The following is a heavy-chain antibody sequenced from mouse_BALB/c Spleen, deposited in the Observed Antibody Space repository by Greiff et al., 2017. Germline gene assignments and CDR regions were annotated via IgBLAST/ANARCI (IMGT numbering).Heavy chain of an antibody. CDR3: ARNYSRDYWYFDY. Sequence: EVKVVESGGGLVKPGGSLKLSCAASGFTFSSYYMSWVRQTPEKRLEWVAGINSNGGSTYYPDTVKGRFTISRDNAKNTLYLQLSSLKSEDTALYYCARNYSRDYWYFDYWGQGTTLTVSS. CDR2: INSNGGST. V-gene: IGHV5-6-2*01. J-gene: IGHJ2*01. CDR1: GFTFSSYY. D-gene: IGHD2-13*01.